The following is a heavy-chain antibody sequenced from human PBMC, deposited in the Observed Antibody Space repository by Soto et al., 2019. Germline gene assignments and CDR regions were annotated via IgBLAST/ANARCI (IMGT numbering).Heavy chain of an antibody. CDR2: IKSKTDGGTT. J-gene: IGHJ4*02. CDR3: TTDPNVAAAGLFDY. CDR1: GFTFSNAW. D-gene: IGHD6-13*01. Sequence: GGSLRLSCAATGFTFSNAWMNWVRQAPGKGLEWVGRIKSKTDGGTTDYAAPVKGRFTISRDDSKNTLYLQMNSLKTEDTAVYYCTTDPNVAAAGLFDYWGQGTLVTVSS. V-gene: IGHV3-15*07.